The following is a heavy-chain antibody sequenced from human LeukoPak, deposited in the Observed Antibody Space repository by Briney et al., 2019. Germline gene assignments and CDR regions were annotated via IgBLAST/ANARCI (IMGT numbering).Heavy chain of an antibody. D-gene: IGHD3-9*01. Sequence: PGGSLRLSCAASGFTFGDSWMSWVRQAPGKGLEWVSYISSSGSTIYYADSVKGRFTISRDNAKNSLYLQMNSLRAEDTAVYYCARDYDILTGDYYGMDVWGQGTTVTVSS. CDR2: ISSSGSTI. CDR3: ARDYDILTGDYYGMDV. V-gene: IGHV3-11*04. CDR1: GFTFGDSW. J-gene: IGHJ6*02.